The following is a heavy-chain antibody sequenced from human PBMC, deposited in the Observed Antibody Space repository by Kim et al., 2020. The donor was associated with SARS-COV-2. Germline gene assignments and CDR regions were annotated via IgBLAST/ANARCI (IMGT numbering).Heavy chain of an antibody. CDR3: AKGAFDP. V-gene: IGHV3-74*01. J-gene: IGHJ5*02. CDR2: INSDGSST. CDR1: GFTFSRYW. Sequence: GGSLRLSCAASGFTFSRYWMHWVRQAPGKGLVWVSHINSDGSSTSYADSVKDRFTISRDNAKNTLYLQMNSLRAEDTAVYYCAKGAFDPWGQGTLVTVSS.